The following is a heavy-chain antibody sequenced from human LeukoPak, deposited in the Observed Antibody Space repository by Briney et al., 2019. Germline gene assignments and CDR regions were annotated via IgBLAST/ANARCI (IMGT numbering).Heavy chain of an antibody. Sequence: PGGSLRLSCAASGFTFSSYAMSWVRQAPGKGLEWASAISGSGGSTYYADSVKGRFTISRDNSKNTLYLQMNSLRAEDTAVYYCAKNRGLFYAFDIWGQGTMVTVSS. J-gene: IGHJ3*02. V-gene: IGHV3-23*01. CDR1: GFTFSSYA. CDR2: ISGSGGST. CDR3: AKNRGLFYAFDI. D-gene: IGHD3-10*01.